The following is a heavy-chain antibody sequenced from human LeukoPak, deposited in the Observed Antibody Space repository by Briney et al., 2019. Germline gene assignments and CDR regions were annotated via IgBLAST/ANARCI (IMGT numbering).Heavy chain of an antibody. Sequence: SETLSLTCAVSGGSISSSSWWSWVRQPPGKGLEWIGEIYHSGSTNYNPSLKSRVTISVDTSKNQFSLNLNAVTAADTAVYYCVKGYCSSTSCYGDYWGQGALVTVSS. CDR2: IYHSGST. CDR3: VKGYCSSTSCYGDY. J-gene: IGHJ4*02. CDR1: GGSISSSSW. D-gene: IGHD2-2*01. V-gene: IGHV4-4*02.